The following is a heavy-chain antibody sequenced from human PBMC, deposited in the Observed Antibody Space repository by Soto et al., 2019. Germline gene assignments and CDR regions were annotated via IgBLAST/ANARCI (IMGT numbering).Heavy chain of an antibody. CDR2: MYPGDSDT. CDR1: GYDFNTNW. J-gene: IGHJ4*02. CDR3: ARLPRGCNKTSCYYADH. V-gene: IGHV5-51*01. Sequence: GESLKISCRGSGYDFNTNWFGWVRQLPGRGLEWVGIMYPGDSDTRLHPSLQGHVTLSADVTVSTAFLQWRTLKTSDSGMYFCARLPRGCNKTSCYYADHWGQRTSVTVSS. D-gene: IGHD3-22*01.